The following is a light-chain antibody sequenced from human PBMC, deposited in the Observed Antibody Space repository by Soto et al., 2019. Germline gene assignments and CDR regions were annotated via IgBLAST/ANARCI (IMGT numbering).Light chain of an antibody. CDR2: KAS. V-gene: IGKV1-5*03. CDR3: QQYNRYQYT. J-gene: IGKJ2*01. Sequence: DIQMTQSPSTLSASVGDRVTITCRASQSISSWLAWYQQKPGKAPKLLIYKASSLESGVPSRFSGSGAGTEFTLTISSLQHDDFHLYYCQQYNRYQYTFGQGTKVDIK. CDR1: QSISSW.